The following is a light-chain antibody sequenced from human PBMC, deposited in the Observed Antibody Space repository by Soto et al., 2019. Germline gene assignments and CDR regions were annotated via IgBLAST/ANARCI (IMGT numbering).Light chain of an antibody. CDR3: QQHNRWPHT. CDR1: LTVSSD. Sequence: EVVMTQSPATMSVSTGERATLSCRASLTVSSDLAWFQQRPGQAPRLLIYDASTRATGIAARFSGSGSGTEFTLTISSLQSEDFAVYYCQQHNRWPHTFGQGTKLEIK. J-gene: IGKJ2*01. V-gene: IGKV3-15*01. CDR2: DAS.